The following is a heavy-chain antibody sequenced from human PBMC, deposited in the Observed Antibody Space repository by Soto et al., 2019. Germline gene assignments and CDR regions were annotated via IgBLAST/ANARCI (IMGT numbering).Heavy chain of an antibody. CDR2: INHSGST. CDR3: ARVPSYTMVRGVILWFDP. J-gene: IGHJ5*02. V-gene: IGHV4-34*01. D-gene: IGHD3-10*01. CDR1: GGSFSGYY. Sequence: SETLSLTCAVYGGSFSGYYWSWIRQPPGKGLEWIGEINHSGSTNYNPSLKSRVTISVDTSKNQFSLKLSSVTAADTAVYYCARVPSYTMVRGVILWFDPWGQGTLVTVSS.